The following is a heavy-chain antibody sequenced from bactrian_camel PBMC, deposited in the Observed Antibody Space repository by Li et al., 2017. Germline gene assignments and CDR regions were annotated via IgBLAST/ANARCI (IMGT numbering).Heavy chain of an antibody. CDR1: GSSSHRNC. CDR3: ASDNLSVVAWGY. D-gene: IGHD6*01. J-gene: IGHJ4*01. CDR2: ISTDGST. Sequence: QVQLVESGGGSVQAGGSLRISCAVSGSSSHRNCMGWFRQAPGKQREWVSSISTDGSTTYADSVKGRFTISRDNTKNTVYLQMTSLKSEDTALYYCASDNLSVVAWGYWGQGTQVTVS. V-gene: IGHV3S53*01.